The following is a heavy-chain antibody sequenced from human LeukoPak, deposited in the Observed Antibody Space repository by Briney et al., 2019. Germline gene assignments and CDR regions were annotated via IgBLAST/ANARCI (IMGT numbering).Heavy chain of an antibody. J-gene: IGHJ4*02. V-gene: IGHV3-30-3*01. CDR2: ISYDGSNK. CDR3: AREAEDYDFWSPSMRY. Sequence: GGSLRLSCAASGFTFSSYAMHWVRQASGKGLEWVAVISYDGSNKYYADSVKGRFTISRDNSKNTLYLQMNSLRAEDTAVYYCAREAEDYDFWSPSMRYWGQGTLVTVSS. D-gene: IGHD3-3*01. CDR1: GFTFSSYA.